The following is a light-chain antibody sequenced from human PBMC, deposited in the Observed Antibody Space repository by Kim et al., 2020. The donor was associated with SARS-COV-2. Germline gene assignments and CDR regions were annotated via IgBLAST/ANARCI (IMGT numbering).Light chain of an antibody. Sequence: SSELTQDPAVSVALGQTVRITCQGDSLRSYYASWYQQKPGQAPVLVIYGKNNRPSGIPDRFSGSSSGNTASLTITGAQAEDAADYYCNSRDSSGNHLGVFGGGTKVTVL. CDR3: NSRDSSGNHLGV. J-gene: IGLJ3*02. CDR1: SLRSYY. V-gene: IGLV3-19*01. CDR2: GKN.